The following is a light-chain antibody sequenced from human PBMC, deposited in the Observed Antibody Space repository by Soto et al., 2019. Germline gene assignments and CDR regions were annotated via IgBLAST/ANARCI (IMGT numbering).Light chain of an antibody. CDR3: SPYATGSSAA. CDR1: RSDVGGYNY. Sequence: QSALTKPACVSRSPGQSITISCTGTRSDVGGYNYVSWYQQHPGKAPKLMIYDVSNRPSGVSTRFAGSKSCNTASLTISGLQAEDEADYYCSPYATGSSAAFGGGTKLTVL. J-gene: IGLJ2*01. V-gene: IGLV2-14*01. CDR2: DVS.